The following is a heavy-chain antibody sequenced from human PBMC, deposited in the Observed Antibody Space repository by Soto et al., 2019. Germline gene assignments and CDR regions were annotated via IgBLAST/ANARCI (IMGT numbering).Heavy chain of an antibody. J-gene: IGHJ4*02. CDR1: GGTFSSYT. CDR3: ARSFESYYFDY. V-gene: IGHV1-69*02. Sequence: GASVKVSCKASGGTFSSYTISWVRQAPGQGLEWMGRIIPILGIANYAQKFQGRVTITADKSTSTAYMELSSLRSEDTAVYYCARSFESYYFDYWGQGTLVTVSS. D-gene: IGHD3-9*01. CDR2: IIPILGIA.